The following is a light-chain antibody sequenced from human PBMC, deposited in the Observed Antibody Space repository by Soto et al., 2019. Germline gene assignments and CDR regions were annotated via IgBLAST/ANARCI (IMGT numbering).Light chain of an antibody. CDR3: QQSYSTPLT. CDR2: EAS. CDR1: QSISSC. J-gene: IGKJ4*01. V-gene: IGKV1-39*01. Sequence: DIQMTQSPSSLSASVGDRVTITCRASQSISSCLNWYQQKPGKATKLLIYEASSLQSGVPSRFSGSGSGTDFTLTISSLQPEDFGTYYCQQSYSTPLTFGGGTKVEIK.